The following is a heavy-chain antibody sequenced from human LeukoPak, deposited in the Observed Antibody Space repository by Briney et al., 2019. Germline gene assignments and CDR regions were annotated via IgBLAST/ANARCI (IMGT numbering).Heavy chain of an antibody. J-gene: IGHJ4*02. CDR1: GGSISSYY. D-gene: IGHD2-2*02. CDR3: AREQKIRYCSSTSCYRGPYYYFDY. Sequence: PSETLSLTCTVSGGSISSYYWSWIRQPAGKGLKWIGRIYTSGSTNYNPSLKSRVTTSVDTSKNQFSLKLSSVTAADTAVYYCAREQKIRYCSSTSCYRGPYYYFDYWGQGTLVTVSS. CDR2: IYTSGST. V-gene: IGHV4-4*07.